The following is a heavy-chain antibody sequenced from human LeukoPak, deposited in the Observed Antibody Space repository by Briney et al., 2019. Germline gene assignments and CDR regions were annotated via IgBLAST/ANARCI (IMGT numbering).Heavy chain of an antibody. Sequence: ASVKVSCKASGYTFTSYGISWVRQAPGQGLEWMGWISAYNGNTNYAQKLQGRVTMTTDTSTSTAYMELRSLRSDDTAVYYCARDQYDFWSGYHPVSDYWGQGTLVTVSS. V-gene: IGHV1-18*01. D-gene: IGHD3/OR15-3a*01. J-gene: IGHJ4*02. CDR3: ARDQYDFWSGYHPVSDY. CDR1: GYTFTSYG. CDR2: ISAYNGNT.